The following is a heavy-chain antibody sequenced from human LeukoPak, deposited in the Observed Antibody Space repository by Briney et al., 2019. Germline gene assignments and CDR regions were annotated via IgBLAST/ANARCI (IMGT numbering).Heavy chain of an antibody. V-gene: IGHV3-23*01. CDR3: AKRRGYSGYDFDY. J-gene: IGHJ4*02. D-gene: IGHD5-12*01. CDR1: GFTFSSYA. CDR2: FSGSGGST. Sequence: HPGGSLRLSCAASGFTFSSYAMSWVRQAPGKGLEWVSAFSGSGGSTYYADSVKGRFTISRDNSKNTLYLQMNSLRAEDTAVYYCAKRRGYSGYDFDYWGQGTLVTVSS.